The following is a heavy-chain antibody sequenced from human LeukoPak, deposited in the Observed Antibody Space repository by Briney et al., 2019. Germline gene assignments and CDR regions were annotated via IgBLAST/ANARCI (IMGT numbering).Heavy chain of an antibody. CDR3: ARALVRESDY. CDR2: ISSSSSYI. D-gene: IGHD3-10*01. CDR1: GFTFSTYW. J-gene: IGHJ4*02. V-gene: IGHV3-21*01. Sequence: PGGSLRLSCAASGFTFSTYWMSWVRQAPGKGLEWVSSISSSSSYIYYADSVRGRFAISRDNAKNSLYLQMNSLRAEDTAVYYCARALVRESDYWGQGTLVTVSS.